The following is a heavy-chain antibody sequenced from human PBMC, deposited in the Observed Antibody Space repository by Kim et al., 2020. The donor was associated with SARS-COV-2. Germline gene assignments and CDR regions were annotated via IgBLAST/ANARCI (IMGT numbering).Heavy chain of an antibody. Sequence: SLKSRVTISDDTSKNQITLKLSSVTAEDTAVYYCARHISLSGFWSGEIDYWGQGTLVTVSS. CDR3: ARHISLSGFWSGEIDY. V-gene: IGHV4-39*01. J-gene: IGHJ4*02. D-gene: IGHD3-3*01.